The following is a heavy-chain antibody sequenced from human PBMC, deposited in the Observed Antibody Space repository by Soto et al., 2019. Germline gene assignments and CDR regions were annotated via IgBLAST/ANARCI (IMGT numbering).Heavy chain of an antibody. D-gene: IGHD5-12*01. Sequence: ASVKVSCKVSGFTLTELSMHWVRQAPGKGLEWMGGFDPEDGETFYAQRFQGRVTMTEDTSTDTAYMELSSLRSEDTAVYYCARTSGYDENAFDIWGQGTMVTVSS. CDR2: FDPEDGET. CDR3: ARTSGYDENAFDI. J-gene: IGHJ3*02. V-gene: IGHV1-24*01. CDR1: GFTLTELS.